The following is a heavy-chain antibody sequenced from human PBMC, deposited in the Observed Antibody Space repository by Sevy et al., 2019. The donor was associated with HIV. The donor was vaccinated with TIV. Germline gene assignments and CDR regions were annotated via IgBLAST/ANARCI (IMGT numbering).Heavy chain of an antibody. D-gene: IGHD1-26*01. CDR1: GFSFSYYG. CDR2: ISHDNINE. CDR3: ANAYSGSYSHSYLYALDV. Sequence: GGSLRLSCTGSGFSFSYYGMHWVRQAPGKGLDWVALISHDNINEYYADSVKGRFTISRDNSKNTAYLEMNRLRNEDTAIYFCANAYSGSYSHSYLYALDVWGQGTTVTVSS. V-gene: IGHV3-30*18. J-gene: IGHJ6*02.